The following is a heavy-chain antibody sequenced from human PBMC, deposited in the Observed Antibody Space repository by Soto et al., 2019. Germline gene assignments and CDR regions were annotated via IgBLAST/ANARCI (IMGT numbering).Heavy chain of an antibody. D-gene: IGHD2-2*01. CDR3: ARGYCGSTSCDNWFDP. CDR1: GYTFTTFG. J-gene: IGHJ5*02. Sequence: ASVKVSCKTSGYTFTTFGISWVRQAPGQGLEWMGWISDYNGNTNYAQKFQGRVTMTTDTSTSTAYMELRSLRSDDTAVYYCARGYCGSTSCDNWFDPWGQGTLVTVSS. CDR2: ISDYNGNT. V-gene: IGHV1-18*04.